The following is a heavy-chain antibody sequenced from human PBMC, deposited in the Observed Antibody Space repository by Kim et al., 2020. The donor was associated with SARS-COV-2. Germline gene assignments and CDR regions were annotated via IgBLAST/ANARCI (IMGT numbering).Heavy chain of an antibody. V-gene: IGHV1-69*13. D-gene: IGHD4-17*01. CDR1: GGTFSSYA. CDR3: ARDENRLLTTPHPNPPDAFDI. J-gene: IGHJ3*02. CDR2: IIPIFGTA. Sequence: ASVKVSCKASGGTFSSYAISWVRQAPGQGLEWMGGIIPIFGTANYAQKFQGRVTITADESTSTAYMELSSLRSEDTAVYYCARDENRLLTTPHPNPPDAFDIWGQGTMVTVSS.